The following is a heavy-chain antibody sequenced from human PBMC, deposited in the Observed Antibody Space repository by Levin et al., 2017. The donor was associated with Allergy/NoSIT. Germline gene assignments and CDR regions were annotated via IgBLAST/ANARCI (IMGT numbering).Heavy chain of an antibody. Sequence: GGSLRLSCRASGFDFSDYGMHWVRQSPGKGLEWVAVIAYDGSKTYVADSVKGRFTISRDNSKNTLHLQMNSLRRDDTGVYYCAKGKGSTSPLDVWGQGTMVSVSS. CDR3: AKGKGSTSPLDV. D-gene: IGHD2-2*01. CDR2: IAYDGSKT. V-gene: IGHV3-30*18. J-gene: IGHJ6*02. CDR1: GFDFSDYG.